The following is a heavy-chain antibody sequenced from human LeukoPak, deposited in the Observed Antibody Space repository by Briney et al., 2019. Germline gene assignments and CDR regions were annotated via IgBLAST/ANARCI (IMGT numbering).Heavy chain of an antibody. D-gene: IGHD1-26*01. CDR3: AAERKASWVGFDY. Sequence: PSETLSLTCTVSGGSISSGSYYWSWIRQPAGKGLEWIGRIYTSGSTNYNPSLKSRVTISVDTSKNQFSLKLSSVTAADTAVYYCAAERKASWVGFDYWGQGTLVTVSS. CDR1: GGSISSGSYY. V-gene: IGHV4-61*02. J-gene: IGHJ4*02. CDR2: IYTSGST.